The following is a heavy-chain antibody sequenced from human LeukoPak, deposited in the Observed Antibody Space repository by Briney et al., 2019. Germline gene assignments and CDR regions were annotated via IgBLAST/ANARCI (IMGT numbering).Heavy chain of an antibody. CDR1: GYTFTGYY. CDR2: INPNSGGT. V-gene: IGHV1-2*02. CDR3: ARDPQDIVVVPAAMWYYYYGMDV. J-gene: IGHJ6*02. Sequence: ASVKVSCKASGYTFTGYYMHWVRQAPGQGLEWMGWINPNSGGTNYAQKFQGRVTMTRDTSIGTAYMSRLRSDDTAVYYCARDPQDIVVVPAAMWYYYYGMDVWGQGTTVTVSS. D-gene: IGHD2-2*01.